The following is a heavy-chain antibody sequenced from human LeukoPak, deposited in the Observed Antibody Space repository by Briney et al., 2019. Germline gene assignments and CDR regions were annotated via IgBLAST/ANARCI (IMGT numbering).Heavy chain of an antibody. CDR2: IWYDGSSK. J-gene: IGHJ6*04. Sequence: GGSLRLSCAASGFTFSRYGMHWVRQAPGKGLEWVAVIWYDGSSKYYADSVKGRFTISRDNSKNTLYLEMNSLGVEDTAVYYCARANYGSGSNYYYGLDVWGKGTTVSVSS. CDR1: GFTFSRYG. V-gene: IGHV3-33*01. D-gene: IGHD3-10*01. CDR3: ARANYGSGSNYYYGLDV.